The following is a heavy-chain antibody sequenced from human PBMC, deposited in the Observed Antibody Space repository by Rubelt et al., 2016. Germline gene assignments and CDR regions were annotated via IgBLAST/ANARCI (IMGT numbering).Heavy chain of an antibody. J-gene: IGHJ4*02. Sequence: QVQLQQWGAGLLKPSETLSLTCAVYGGSFSGYYWSWIRQPPGKGREWIGEINHSGRTNYNPSSRSRVTISVDTPKNQFSLKLSSVTAADTAVYYCARREYSSSEFDYWGQGTLVTVSS. V-gene: IGHV4-34*01. CDR3: ARREYSSSEFDY. CDR2: INHSGRT. D-gene: IGHD6-6*01. CDR1: GGSFSGYY.